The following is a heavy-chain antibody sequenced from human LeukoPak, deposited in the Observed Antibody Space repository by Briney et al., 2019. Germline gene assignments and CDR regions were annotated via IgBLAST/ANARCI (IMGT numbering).Heavy chain of an antibody. Sequence: GASVKVSCKASGYSFTSFGITWVRQVPGRGLEWMGWISPSDGKTNQAQNLQGRVTMTTDTPTTTAYMDLRSLRFDDTAVYYCARFFRPYYYGMDVWGQGTTVTVSS. D-gene: IGHD6-6*01. J-gene: IGHJ6*02. CDR3: ARFFRPYYYGMDV. CDR2: ISPSDGKT. CDR1: GYSFTSFG. V-gene: IGHV1-18*01.